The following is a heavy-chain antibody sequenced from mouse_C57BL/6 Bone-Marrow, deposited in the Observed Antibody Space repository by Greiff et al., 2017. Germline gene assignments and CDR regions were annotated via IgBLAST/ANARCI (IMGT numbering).Heavy chain of an antibody. J-gene: IGHJ4*01. V-gene: IGHV1-5*01. D-gene: IGHD2-1*01. CDR1: GYTFTSYW. CDR2: IYPGNSDT. CDR3: TRYGNYVGYAMDY. Sequence: VQLQQSGTVLARPGASVKMFCKTSGYTFTSYWMHWVKQRPGQGLEWIGAIYPGNSDTSYNQKFKGKAKLTAVTSASTAYMELSSLTNEDSAVYYCTRYGNYVGYAMDYWGQGTSVTVSS.